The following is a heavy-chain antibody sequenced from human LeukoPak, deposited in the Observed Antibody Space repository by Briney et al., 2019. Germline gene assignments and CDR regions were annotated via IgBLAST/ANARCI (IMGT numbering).Heavy chain of an antibody. CDR3: ARDRVGTTVTTMYY. CDR1: GFTFSSYA. CDR2: ISYDGSNK. J-gene: IGHJ4*02. V-gene: IGHV3-30*04. D-gene: IGHD4-17*01. Sequence: GGSLRLSCAASGFTFSSYAMHWVRQAPGKGLEWVAVISYDGSNKYYADSVKGRFTISRDNSKNTLYLQMNSLSAEDTAVYYCARDRVGTTVTTMYYWGQGTLVTVSS.